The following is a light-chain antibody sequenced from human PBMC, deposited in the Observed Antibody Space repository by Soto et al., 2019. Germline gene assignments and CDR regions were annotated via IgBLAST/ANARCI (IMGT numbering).Light chain of an antibody. J-gene: IGLJ2*01. V-gene: IGLV2-8*01. Sequence: QSALTQPPSASGSPGQSVTISCTGTSSDVGGYNYVSWYQQHPGKAPKLMIYEVSKRPSGVPDRFSGSKSGNTASLTVSGLQAEDEADYYCSSYAGSNNLGVFGGGTKPPS. CDR2: EVS. CDR1: SSDVGGYNY. CDR3: SSYAGSNNLGV.